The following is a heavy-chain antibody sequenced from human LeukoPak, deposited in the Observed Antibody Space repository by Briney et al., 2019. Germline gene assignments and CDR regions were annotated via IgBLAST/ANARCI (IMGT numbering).Heavy chain of an antibody. V-gene: IGHV4-31*03. CDR1: GGSISSGGYY. J-gene: IGHJ4*02. D-gene: IGHD6-6*01. Sequence: PSETLSPTCTVSGGSISSGGYYWSWIRQHPGKGLEWIGYIYYSGSTYYNPSLKSRVTISVDTSKNQFSLKLSSVTAADTAVYYCAREGYSSSSGLDWGQGTLVTVSS. CDR3: AREGYSSSSGLD. CDR2: IYYSGST.